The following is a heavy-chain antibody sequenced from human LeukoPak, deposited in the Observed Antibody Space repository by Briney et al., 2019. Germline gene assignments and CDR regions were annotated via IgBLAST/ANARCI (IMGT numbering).Heavy chain of an antibody. CDR1: GFTFSSYG. D-gene: IGHD6-19*01. Sequence: PGGSLRLSCAAFGFTFSSYGMHWVRQAPGKGLEWVADISYDGSNKYYADSVKGRFTISRDNSKNTLYLQMNSLRAEDTAVYYCAKDSHLAAVASTNFDYWGQGTLVTVSS. J-gene: IGHJ4*02. V-gene: IGHV3-30*18. CDR2: ISYDGSNK. CDR3: AKDSHLAAVASTNFDY.